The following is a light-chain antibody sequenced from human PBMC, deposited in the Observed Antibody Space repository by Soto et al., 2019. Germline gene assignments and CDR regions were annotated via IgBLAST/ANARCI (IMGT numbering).Light chain of an antibody. CDR2: GAS. Sequence: EIALTQSPGTLSLSPGERATLSCRASQSVTGSYLAWYQQKPGQAPRLLMHGASTRTTGIPERFSGSGSGTDFTLTISRLEPEDFAVYYCQQYGSSPRTFGQGTKVDIK. J-gene: IGKJ1*01. CDR3: QQYGSSPRT. V-gene: IGKV3-20*01. CDR1: QSVTGSY.